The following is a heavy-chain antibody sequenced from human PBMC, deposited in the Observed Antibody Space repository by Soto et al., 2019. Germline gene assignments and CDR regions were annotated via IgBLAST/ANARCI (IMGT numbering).Heavy chain of an antibody. CDR2: ISGSGGDT. D-gene: IGHD3-22*01. CDR3: AKDQDYYDNRPTDS. CDR1: GFTFSNYA. V-gene: IGHV3-23*01. Sequence: PGGSLRLSCAVSGFTFSNYAMSWVRQAPGKGLEWVSAISGSGGDTHYADSVKGRFTISRDNSKNTLYLQMNSLRAEDTAVYYCAKDQDYYDNRPTDSWGQGTPVTVSS. J-gene: IGHJ5*01.